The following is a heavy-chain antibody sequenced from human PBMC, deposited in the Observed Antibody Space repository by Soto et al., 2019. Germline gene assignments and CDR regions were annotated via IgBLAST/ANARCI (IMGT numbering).Heavy chain of an antibody. D-gene: IGHD3-10*01. Sequence: QITLKESGPTLVKPTQTLTLTCTFSGFSLSTSGVGVGWIRQPPGKALEWLALIYWDDDKRYSASLKSRLTITKDTSKNQVVLTMTNMDPMDTATYYCAHTSGAVNLDSWGPGTVVTVSS. CDR1: GFSLSTSGVG. V-gene: IGHV2-5*02. CDR3: AHTSGAVNLDS. CDR2: IYWDDDK. J-gene: IGHJ4*02.